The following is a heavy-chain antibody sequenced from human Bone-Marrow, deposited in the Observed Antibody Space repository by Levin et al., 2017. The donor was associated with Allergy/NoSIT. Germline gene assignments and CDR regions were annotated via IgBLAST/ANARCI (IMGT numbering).Heavy chain of an antibody. Sequence: HPGGSLRLSCAVSGVTRNNYTLTWVRQTPGRGLEWVSTISGSGDSTFYTDSVKGRFTLSRDDSKDTIFLQMNSLSVEDTAVYFCAKAAEYCGVDCYNSRTWAFDSWGQGTLVTVSS. CDR3: AKAAEYCGVDCYNSRTWAFDS. J-gene: IGHJ4*02. V-gene: IGHV3-23*01. D-gene: IGHD2-21*02. CDR2: ISGSGDST. CDR1: GVTRNNYT.